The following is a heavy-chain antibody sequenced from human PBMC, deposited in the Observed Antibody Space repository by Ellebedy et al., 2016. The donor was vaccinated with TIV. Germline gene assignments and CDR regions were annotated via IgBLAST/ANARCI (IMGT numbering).Heavy chain of an antibody. CDR1: GFTVSSNY. V-gene: IGHV3-66*01. CDR3: ARSSGDYDSSGYYPNWYFDL. CDR2: IYSGGST. D-gene: IGHD3-22*01. J-gene: IGHJ2*01. Sequence: GESLKISCAASGFTVSSNYMSWVRQAPGKGLEWVSVIYSGGSTYYADSVKGRRTLSRDNSKNTLYLQMNSLRAEDTAVYYRARSSGDYDSSGYYPNWYFDLWGRGTLVTVSS.